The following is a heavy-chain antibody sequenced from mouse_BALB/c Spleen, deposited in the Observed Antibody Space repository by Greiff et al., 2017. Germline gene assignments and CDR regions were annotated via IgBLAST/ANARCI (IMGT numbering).Heavy chain of an antibody. CDR3: ARGGGNYPYYFDY. D-gene: IGHD2-1*01. CDR2: ISDGGSYT. J-gene: IGHJ2*01. Sequence: EVMLVESGGGLVKPGGSLKLSCAASGFTFSDYYMYWVRQTPEKRLEWVATISDGGSYTYYPDSVKGRFTISRDNAKNNLYLQMSSLKSEDTAMYYCARGGGNYPYYFDYWGQGTTLTVSS. CDR1: GFTFSDYY. V-gene: IGHV5-4*02.